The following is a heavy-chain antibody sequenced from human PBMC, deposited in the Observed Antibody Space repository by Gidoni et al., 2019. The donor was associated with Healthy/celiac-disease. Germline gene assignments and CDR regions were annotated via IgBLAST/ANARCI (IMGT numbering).Heavy chain of an antibody. J-gene: IGHJ6*03. CDR1: GGTFSSYA. CDR3: ARALRFPLYYYYYYMDV. CDR2: IIPIFGTA. V-gene: IGHV1-69*06. Sequence: QVQLVQSGAEVNKPGSSVKVSCKASGGTFSSYAISWVRQAPGQGLEWMGGIIPIFGTANYAQKFQGRVTITADKSTSTAYMELSSLRSEDTAVYYCARALRFPLYYYYYYMDVWGKGTTVTVSS. D-gene: IGHD5-12*01.